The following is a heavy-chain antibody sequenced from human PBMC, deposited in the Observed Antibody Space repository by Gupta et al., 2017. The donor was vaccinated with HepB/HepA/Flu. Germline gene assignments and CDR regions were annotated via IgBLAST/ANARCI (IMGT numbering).Heavy chain of an antibody. CDR1: GFSFSSYG. Sequence: QVHLVESGGGVVQPGRSLRLPCAASGFSFSSYGMEWVRQAPGKGLEWVAVISSDGSNKFYGDFVKGRFTISRDNSKNTLYLQMNSLRVDDTAVYYCAKDAGAAAGTFDYWGQGTLVIVSS. CDR2: ISSDGSNK. CDR3: AKDAGAAAGTFDY. D-gene: IGHD6-13*01. J-gene: IGHJ4*02. V-gene: IGHV3-30*18.